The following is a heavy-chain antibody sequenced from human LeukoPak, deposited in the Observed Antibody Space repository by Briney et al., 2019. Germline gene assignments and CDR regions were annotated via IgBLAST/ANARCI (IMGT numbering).Heavy chain of an antibody. CDR3: TRDEDPYKQGY. CDR1: GFTFSSYA. D-gene: IGHD5-24*01. Sequence: GSLRLSCAASGFTFSSYAVSWIRKPPGKGLEWIGEIHTSGSTDYNPSLKGRVTMSADTSKNQFSLKLTSVTAADTALYYCTRDEDPYKQGYWGQGTLVTVYS. CDR2: IHTSGST. J-gene: IGHJ4*02. V-gene: IGHV4-34*01.